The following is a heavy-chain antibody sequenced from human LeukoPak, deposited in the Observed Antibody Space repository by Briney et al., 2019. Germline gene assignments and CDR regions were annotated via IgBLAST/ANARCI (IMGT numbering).Heavy chain of an antibody. CDR2: IYYNGNT. Sequence: SETLSLTCSVSDGSINSYYWNWIRRPPGKGLEWIGYIYYNGNTNYSPSLKSRVTMSVDTSKNLFSLKVSSVTAADTAVYYCARARGWYVDYWGQGTLVTVSS. CDR1: DGSINSYY. J-gene: IGHJ4*02. V-gene: IGHV4-59*01. D-gene: IGHD6-19*01. CDR3: ARARGWYVDY.